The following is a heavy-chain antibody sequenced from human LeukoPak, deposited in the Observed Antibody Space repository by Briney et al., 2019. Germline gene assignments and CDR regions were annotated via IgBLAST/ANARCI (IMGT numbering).Heavy chain of an antibody. CDR2: INHSGST. Sequence: SETLSLTCAVYGGSFSGYYWSWIRQPPGKGLEWIGEINHSGSTNYNPSLKSRVTISVATSKNQFSLKLSSVTAADTAVYYCARCITIFGVGSNWFDPWGQGTLVTVSS. J-gene: IGHJ5*02. D-gene: IGHD3-3*01. V-gene: IGHV4-34*01. CDR3: ARCITIFGVGSNWFDP. CDR1: GGSFSGYY.